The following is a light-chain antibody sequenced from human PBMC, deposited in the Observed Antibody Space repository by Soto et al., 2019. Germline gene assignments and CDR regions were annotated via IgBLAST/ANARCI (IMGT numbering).Light chain of an antibody. V-gene: IGLV2-14*01. CDR1: SNDVGGYNY. J-gene: IGLJ1*01. CDR2: DVI. Sequence: QSALTQAASVSGSPGQSITISCTGTSNDVGGYNYVSWYQQHPGKAPKLMIYDVINRPSGISNRFSGSKSGNTASLTISGLQAEDEADYYCSSYSSLTTKNVFGTGTKLTVL. CDR3: SSYSSLTTKNV.